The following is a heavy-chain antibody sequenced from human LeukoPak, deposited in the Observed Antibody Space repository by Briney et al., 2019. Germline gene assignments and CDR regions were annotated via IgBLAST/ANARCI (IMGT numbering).Heavy chain of an antibody. V-gene: IGHV3-7*03. CDR2: IKQDGSEK. J-gene: IGHJ4*02. D-gene: IGHD6-19*01. CDR3: AKDRGYSSGSSDY. CDR1: GFTFSSYW. Sequence: GGSLRLSCAASGFTFSSYWMSWVRQAPGKGLGWVANIKQDGSEKYYVDSVKGRFTISRDNAKNSLYLQMNNLRAEDTAVYYCAKDRGYSSGSSDYWGQGTLVTVSS.